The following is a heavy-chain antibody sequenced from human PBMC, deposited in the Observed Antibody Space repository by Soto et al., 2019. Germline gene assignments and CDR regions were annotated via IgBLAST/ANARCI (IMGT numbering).Heavy chain of an antibody. J-gene: IGHJ4*02. CDR3: ARGGSGYTWFNEF. D-gene: IGHD3-22*01. CDR1: GGLFSSYP. V-gene: IGHV1-69*01. CDR2: IIPVFQTA. Sequence: QEQLVQSGAEVKKPGSSVKVSCKASGGLFSSYPISWVLQVPGQGLEWMVGIIPVFQTAYYTQRFQGRVTITADEYTNTAYMEMSSLRSEDTAIYYCARGGSGYTWFNEFWGQGTMVNVSS.